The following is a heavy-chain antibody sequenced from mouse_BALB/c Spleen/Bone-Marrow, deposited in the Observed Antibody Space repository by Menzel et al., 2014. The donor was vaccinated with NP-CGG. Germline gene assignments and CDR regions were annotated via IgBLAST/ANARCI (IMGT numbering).Heavy chain of an antibody. Sequence: EVHLVESGGGLVQPGGSLKPSCAASGFTFSSYTMSWVRQTPEKRLEWVAYISNGGGSTYYPDTVKGRFTISRDNAKNXLYLQMSSLKSEDTAMYYCARGIRGSGMDYWGQGTSVTVSS. CDR1: GFTFSSYT. D-gene: IGHD3-2*02. CDR3: ARGIRGSGMDY. CDR2: ISNGGGST. J-gene: IGHJ4*01. V-gene: IGHV5-12-2*01.